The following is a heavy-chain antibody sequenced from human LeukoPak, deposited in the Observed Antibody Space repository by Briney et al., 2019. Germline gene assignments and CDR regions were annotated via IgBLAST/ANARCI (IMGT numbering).Heavy chain of an antibody. J-gene: IGHJ4*01. D-gene: IGHD4-17*01. Sequence: SVKVSCKASGGTFSRYTISWVRQPPGQGLEWMGTIIPILGTANYAQKFQGRVTIIADKSTGTAYMELSRLKSEDTAVYYCARDDFDGAINYWDHGTLVTVSS. CDR1: GGTFSRYT. V-gene: IGHV1-69*08. CDR3: ARDDFDGAINY. CDR2: IIPILGTA.